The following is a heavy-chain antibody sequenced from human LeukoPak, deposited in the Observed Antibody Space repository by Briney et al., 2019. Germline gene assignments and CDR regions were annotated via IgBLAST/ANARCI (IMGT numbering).Heavy chain of an antibody. Sequence: PGGSLRLSCAASGFTFSSYAMSWVRQAPGKGLEWVSAISGSGGSTYYADSVKGRFTISRDNSKNTLYLQMNSLRAEDTAVYYCAKEGSSSLGGYYYYTDVWGKGTTVTVSS. V-gene: IGHV3-23*01. CDR1: GFTFSSYA. CDR2: ISGSGGST. D-gene: IGHD6-6*01. CDR3: AKEGSSSLGGYYYYTDV. J-gene: IGHJ6*03.